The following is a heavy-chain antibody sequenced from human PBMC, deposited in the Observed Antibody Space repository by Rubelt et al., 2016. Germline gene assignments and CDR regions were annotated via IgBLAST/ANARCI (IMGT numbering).Heavy chain of an antibody. V-gene: IGHV3-23*01. CDR3: AKVFAYGSGSFGRYLDL. CDR2: ITVGGTTT. D-gene: IGHD3-10*01. Sequence: GLEWVSVITVGGTTTYYADSVKGRFTIPRDDYKNTLHLEMNSLRAEDTAVYYCAKVFAYGSGSFGRYLDLWGRGTLVTVSS. J-gene: IGHJ2*01.